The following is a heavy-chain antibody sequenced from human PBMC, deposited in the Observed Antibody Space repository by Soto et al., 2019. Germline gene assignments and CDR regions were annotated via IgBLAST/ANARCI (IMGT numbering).Heavy chain of an antibody. V-gene: IGHV4-34*01. Sequence: PSETLSLTCAVYGGSFSGYYWSWIRQPPGKGLEWIGEINHSGSTNYNPSLKSRVTISVDTSKNQFSLKLSSVTAADTAVYYCARADRVEPPPTWGQGTLVTVSS. CDR3: ARADRVEPPPT. CDR1: GGSFSGYY. J-gene: IGHJ4*02. CDR2: INHSGST. D-gene: IGHD3-22*01.